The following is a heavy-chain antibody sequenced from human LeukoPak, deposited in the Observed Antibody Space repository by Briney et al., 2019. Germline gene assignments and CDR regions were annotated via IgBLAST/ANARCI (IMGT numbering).Heavy chain of an antibody. J-gene: IGHJ5*02. D-gene: IGHD3-3*01. V-gene: IGHV4-59*11. CDR2: IYYSGST. CDR3: ARDSRYYDFWSGYLRTGWFDP. Sequence: PSETLFLTCTVSGGSISSHYWSWIRQPPGKGLEWIGYIYYSGSTNYNPSLKSRVTISVDTSKNQFSLKLSSVTAADTAVYYCARDSRYYDFWSGYLRTGWFDPWGQGTLVTVSS. CDR1: GGSISSHY.